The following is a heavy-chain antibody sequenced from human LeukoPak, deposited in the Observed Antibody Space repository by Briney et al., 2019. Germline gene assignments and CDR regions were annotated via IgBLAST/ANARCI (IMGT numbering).Heavy chain of an antibody. CDR2: ISAYNGDT. CDR3: ARVFYGDYNWFYP. V-gene: IGHV1-18*01. J-gene: IGHJ5*02. CDR1: GYTFTSYG. D-gene: IGHD4-17*01. Sequence: ASVKVSCKASGYTFTSYGISWVRQAPGQGLEWMGWISAYNGDTNYAQILQGRVTMTTDTSTSTAYMELRSLRSDDTAVYYCARVFYGDYNWFYPWGQGTLVTVSS.